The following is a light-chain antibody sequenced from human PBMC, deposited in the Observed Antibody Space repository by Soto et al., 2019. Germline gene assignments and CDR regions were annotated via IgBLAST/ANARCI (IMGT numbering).Light chain of an antibody. CDR2: KAS. J-gene: IGKJ1*01. V-gene: IGKV1-5*03. CDR1: QRISNR. CDR3: QQYNTYSWT. Sequence: DFQMTPFASTLSASVGDRVTITCRARQRISNRLARFQQKSGEAPNLLIHKASSLESGVPSRFSGSGSGTEFTLTISSLQPDDFATYYCQQYNTYSWTFGQGTKVEIK.